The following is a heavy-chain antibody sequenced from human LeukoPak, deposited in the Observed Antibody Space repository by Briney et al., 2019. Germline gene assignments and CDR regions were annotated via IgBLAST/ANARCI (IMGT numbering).Heavy chain of an antibody. Sequence: ASLKVSCKASGYTFTSYYMHWVRQAPGQGLEWMGIINPSGGSTSYAQKFQGRVTMTRDTSTSTVYMELSSLRSEDTAVYYCARDQVLLWFGEVPPLYGMDVWGQGTTVTVSS. CDR3: ARDQVLLWFGEVPPLYGMDV. V-gene: IGHV1-46*01. CDR1: GYTFTSYY. J-gene: IGHJ6*02. CDR2: INPSGGST. D-gene: IGHD3-10*01.